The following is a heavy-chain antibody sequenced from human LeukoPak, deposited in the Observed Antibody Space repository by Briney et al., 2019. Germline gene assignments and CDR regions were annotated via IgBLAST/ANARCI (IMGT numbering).Heavy chain of an antibody. D-gene: IGHD3-10*01. Sequence: GGSLRLSCAASGFTFSSYEMNWVRQAPGKGLDWVSCISSSGSTIYYADSVKGRFTISRDNAKNSLYLQMNSLRAEDTAVYYCARRRYGSGPNWFDPWGQGTLVTVSS. CDR2: ISSSGSTI. CDR3: ARRRYGSGPNWFDP. CDR1: GFTFSSYE. V-gene: IGHV3-48*03. J-gene: IGHJ5*02.